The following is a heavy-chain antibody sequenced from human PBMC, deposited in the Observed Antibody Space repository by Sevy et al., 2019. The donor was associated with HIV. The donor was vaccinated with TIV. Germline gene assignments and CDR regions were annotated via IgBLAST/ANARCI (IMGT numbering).Heavy chain of an antibody. CDR3: ARVGGDLGDALDI. D-gene: IGHD4-17*01. Sequence: GGSLRLSCAASRFSFSDYYMSWIRQAPGKGLEWVSYISSSGSTIYFADSVKARVTISRDNAKNSLYLQMNSLRAEDTAVYYCARVGGDLGDALDIWGQRTLVTVSS. CDR1: RFSFSDYY. CDR2: ISSSGSTI. J-gene: IGHJ3*02. V-gene: IGHV3-11*01.